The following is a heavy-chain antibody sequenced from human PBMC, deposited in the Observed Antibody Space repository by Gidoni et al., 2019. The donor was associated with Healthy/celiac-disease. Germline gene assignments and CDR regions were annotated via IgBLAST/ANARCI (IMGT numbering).Heavy chain of an antibody. CDR3: ARDPTEAAAGTLDY. Sequence: QVQLVESGGGVVQPGRSLRLSCAASGFTFSSYAMHWVRQAPGKGLEWVAVISYDGSNKYYADSVKGRFTISRDNSKNTLYLQMNSLRAEDTAVYYCARDPTEAAAGTLDYWGQGTLVTVSS. D-gene: IGHD6-13*01. V-gene: IGHV3-30*04. J-gene: IGHJ4*02. CDR1: GFTFSSYA. CDR2: ISYDGSNK.